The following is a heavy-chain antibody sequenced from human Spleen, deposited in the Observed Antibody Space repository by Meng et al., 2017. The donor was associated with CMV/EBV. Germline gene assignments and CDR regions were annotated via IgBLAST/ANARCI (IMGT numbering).Heavy chain of an antibody. J-gene: IGHJ3*02. V-gene: IGHV3-73*01. CDR3: TRHSNDLDAFDI. CDR2: IRSKAYSYAT. Sequence: SGFSFSGSAMPWVRQASGKGLEWIGRIRSKAYSYATAYAASVKGRFTISRDDSKNTAYLQMSSLKTEDTAVYYCTRHSNDLDAFDIWGQGTMVTVSS. CDR1: GFSFSGSA. D-gene: IGHD3-3*02.